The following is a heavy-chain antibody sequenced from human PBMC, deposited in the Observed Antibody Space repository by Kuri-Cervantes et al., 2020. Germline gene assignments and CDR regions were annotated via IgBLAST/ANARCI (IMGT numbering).Heavy chain of an antibody. J-gene: IGHJ6*02. Sequence: GGSLRLSCAASGFTFSSYAMHWVRQAPGKGLEWVAVISYDGSNKYYADSVKGRFTISRDNSKNTLYLQMNSLRAEDTAVNYCARRDYYYGMDVWGQGTTVTVSS. CDR2: ISYDGSNK. V-gene: IGHV3-30-3*01. CDR1: GFTFSSYA. CDR3: ARRDYYYGMDV.